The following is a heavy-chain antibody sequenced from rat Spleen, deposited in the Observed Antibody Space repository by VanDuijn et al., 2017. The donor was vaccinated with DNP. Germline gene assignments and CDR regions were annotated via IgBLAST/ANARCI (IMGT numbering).Heavy chain of an antibody. Sequence: EVQLVESGGGLVQPGRSLKLSCAASGFTFSDYNMAWVRQAPKKGLEWVASINPDGGSTYYRDSVKGRFTISRDNAKNTLYLQMDTLRSEDTATYYCARPDYWGQGVMVTVSS. CDR1: GFTFSDYN. V-gene: IGHV5-7*01. J-gene: IGHJ2*01. CDR2: INPDGGST. CDR3: ARPDY.